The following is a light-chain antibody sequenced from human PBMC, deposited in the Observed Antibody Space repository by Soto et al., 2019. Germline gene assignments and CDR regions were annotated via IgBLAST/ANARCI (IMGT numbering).Light chain of an antibody. CDR1: QGISNR. CDR2: AAY. CDR3: QQANSFPLT. J-gene: IGKJ4*01. V-gene: IGKV1-12*01. Sequence: DIPMTQSPSTVSASVGDRVSITCRASQGISNRLAWYQQKAGKAPKLLIYAAYSLQSGVPPRFSGSGSATDFTLTISSLQPEDFATYYCQQANSFPLTLGGGTKVDIK.